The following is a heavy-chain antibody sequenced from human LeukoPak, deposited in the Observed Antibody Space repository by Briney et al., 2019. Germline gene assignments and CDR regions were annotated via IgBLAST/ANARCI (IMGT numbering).Heavy chain of an antibody. J-gene: IGHJ4*02. CDR1: GYMFTELS. CDR3: ATDQGHCSGGSCYPGFY. D-gene: IGHD2-15*01. CDR2: FDPEDGET. V-gene: IGHV1-24*01. Sequence: ASVKVSCKVSGYMFTELSMHWVRQAPGKGLEWMGGFDPEDGETIYAQKFQGRVTMTEDTSTDTAYMELSSLRSEDTAVYYCATDQGHCSGGSCYPGFYWGQGTLVTVSS.